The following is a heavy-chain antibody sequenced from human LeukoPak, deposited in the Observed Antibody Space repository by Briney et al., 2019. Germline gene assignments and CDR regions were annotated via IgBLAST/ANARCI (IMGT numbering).Heavy chain of an antibody. CDR1: GGSFSGYY. D-gene: IGHD2-2*01. CDR2: INHSGST. CDR3: ARRVVPAARKRFGLHAFDI. Sequence: SETLSLTCAVYGGSFSGYYWSWIRQPPGKGLEWIGEINHSGSTNYNPSLKSRVTISVDTSKNQFSLKLSSVTAADTAVYYCARRVVPAARKRFGLHAFDIWGQGTMVTVSS. V-gene: IGHV4-34*01. J-gene: IGHJ3*02.